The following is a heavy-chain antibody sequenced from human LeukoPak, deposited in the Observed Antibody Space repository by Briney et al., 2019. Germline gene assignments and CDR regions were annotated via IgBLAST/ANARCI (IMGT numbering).Heavy chain of an antibody. V-gene: IGHV4-34*01. D-gene: IGHD6-13*01. CDR3: ARVYSTTPDYYYYGMDV. Sequence: PSETLSLTCAVYGGPFSGYYWSWIRQPPGKGLEWIGEINHSGSTNYNPSLKSRVTISVDTSKNQFSLKLSSVTAADMAVYYCARVYSTTPDYYYYGMDVWGQGTTVTVSS. CDR1: GGPFSGYY. CDR2: INHSGST. J-gene: IGHJ6*02.